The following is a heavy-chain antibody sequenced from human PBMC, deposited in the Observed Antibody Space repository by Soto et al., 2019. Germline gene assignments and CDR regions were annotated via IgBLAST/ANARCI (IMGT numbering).Heavy chain of an antibody. J-gene: IGHJ3*02. V-gene: IGHV1-3*01. Sequence: QVQLVQSGAEVKKPGASVKVSCRASGYTFTTYTLLWVRQAPGQRLEWMAWINPGNGDTKYSQNFQGRVTATRDTSARLAYMEMSSLISENTPQYYCARKQPGFQNCWAWALDIWAPGTMVTVSS. CDR1: GYTFTTYT. CDR3: ARKQPGFQNCWAWALDI. D-gene: IGHD1-1*01. CDR2: INPGNGDT.